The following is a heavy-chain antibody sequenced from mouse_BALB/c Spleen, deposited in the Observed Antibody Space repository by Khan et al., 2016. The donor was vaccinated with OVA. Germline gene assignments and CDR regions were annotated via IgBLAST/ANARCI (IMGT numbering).Heavy chain of an antibody. CDR3: ARMARTIN. Sequence: FVPSGGSLKLSCAASGFTFRSYCMSLVRQTPDKRPELVATINSNGGSTYYSDSVKGRFTIFRDNAKNTLYLQMSSLKSEDTAMYYCARMARTINWGQGTTLTVSS. CDR1: GFTFRSYC. CDR2: INSNGGST. J-gene: IGHJ2*01. V-gene: IGHV5-6-3*01.